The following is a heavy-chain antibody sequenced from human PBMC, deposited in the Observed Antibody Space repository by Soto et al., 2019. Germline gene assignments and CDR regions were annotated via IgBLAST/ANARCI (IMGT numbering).Heavy chain of an antibody. Sequence: ASVKVSCKASGYTFPSYAMHWVRQAPGQRLEWMGWINAGNGNTKYSQKFQGRVTITRDTSASTAYMELSSLRSEDTAVYYCARLRRAEGWFDPWGQGTLVTVSS. J-gene: IGHJ5*02. CDR3: ARLRRAEGWFDP. CDR2: INAGNGNT. V-gene: IGHV1-3*01. CDR1: GYTFPSYA.